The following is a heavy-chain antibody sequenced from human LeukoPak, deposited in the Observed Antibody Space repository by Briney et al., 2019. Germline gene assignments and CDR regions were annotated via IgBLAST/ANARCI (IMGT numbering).Heavy chain of an antibody. CDR3: ARSSGWGKGDY. CDR1: GGSISSTNW. CDR2: IYGNGGT. D-gene: IGHD6-19*01. V-gene: IGHV4-4*02. J-gene: IGHJ4*02. Sequence: SETLSLTCAVSGGSISSTNWWTWVRQPPGKRLEWIGEIYGNGGTNYNPSLKSRVTILVDKSQNQFSPRLTPVTPADSAVYFCARSSGWGKGDYWGQGTLVIVSS.